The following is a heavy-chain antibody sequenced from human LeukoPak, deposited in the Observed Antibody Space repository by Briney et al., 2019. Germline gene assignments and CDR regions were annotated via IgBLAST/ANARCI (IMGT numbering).Heavy chain of an antibody. Sequence: PGGSLRLSCAASGFTFSDYYMNWIRQAPGKGLEWVSYISSTGSSKHYADSVKGRFTISRDNSKNTLYLQMNSLRSEDTAVYYCARSDSSTWHLFDYWGQGTLVTVSS. J-gene: IGHJ4*02. CDR2: ISSTGSSK. D-gene: IGHD6-13*01. CDR1: GFTFSDYY. CDR3: ARSDSSTWHLFDY. V-gene: IGHV3-11*04.